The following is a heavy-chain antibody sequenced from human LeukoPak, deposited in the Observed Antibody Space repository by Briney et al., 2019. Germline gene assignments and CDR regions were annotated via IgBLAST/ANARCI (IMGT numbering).Heavy chain of an antibody. D-gene: IGHD6-13*01. CDR2: MSAYNGNT. J-gene: IGHJ4*02. V-gene: IGHV1-18*01. CDR3: ARDLEAAAARPRTHPLDY. Sequence: ASVKVSCKASGYTFASYTITWLRQAPGQGLEWMGWMSAYNGNTNYAQKFQGRVTMTTDTSTSTAYMELRSLRADDTAVYYCARDLEAAAARPRTHPLDYWGQGTLVTVSS. CDR1: GYTFASYT.